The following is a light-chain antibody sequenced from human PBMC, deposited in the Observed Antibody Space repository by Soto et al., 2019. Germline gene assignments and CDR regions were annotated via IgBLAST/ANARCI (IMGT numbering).Light chain of an antibody. CDR1: QSVSTN. CDR2: GAS. V-gene: IGKV3-15*01. Sequence: EIVMTQSPATLSVSPGERATLSCRASQSVSTNLVWYLQKPGQAPRLLIYGASTRATGVPGRFSGTGSGTEFTLTISSLQSEDSAVYYCQQYNHWWTFGQGTKVEI. J-gene: IGKJ1*01. CDR3: QQYNHWWT.